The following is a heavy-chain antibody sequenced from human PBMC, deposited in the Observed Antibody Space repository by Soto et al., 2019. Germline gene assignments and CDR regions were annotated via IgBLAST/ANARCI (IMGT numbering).Heavy chain of an antibody. CDR1: GFTFDDYA. Sequence: VQLVESGGGWVQPGRSLRLSCAVSGFTFDDYAMHWVRQAPGEGLEWVSGISWNSGAIGYADSVKGRFTVLRDNAKSTLYLQMNSLRTEDTALYYCAKAMGPDWLARLDCWGQGTLVTVSS. CDR2: ISWNSGAI. CDR3: AKAMGPDWLARLDC. V-gene: IGHV3-9*01. J-gene: IGHJ4*02. D-gene: IGHD3-9*01.